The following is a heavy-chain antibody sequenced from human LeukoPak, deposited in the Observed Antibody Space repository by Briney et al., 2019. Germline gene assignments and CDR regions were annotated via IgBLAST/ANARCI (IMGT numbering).Heavy chain of an antibody. Sequence: GASVKVSCKASGYKYIDYYIHWIRHAAGQGLEWIGWINPQSSGTRYAAKFQGRVTMSSDTSINTAYMELRTLRSDDTAVFYCARVDRLYLRTQQAAYDIWGQGTRVTVSS. CDR3: ARVDRLYLRTQQAAYDI. J-gene: IGHJ3*02. CDR2: INPQSSGT. V-gene: IGHV1-2*02. D-gene: IGHD6-13*01. CDR1: GYKYIDYY.